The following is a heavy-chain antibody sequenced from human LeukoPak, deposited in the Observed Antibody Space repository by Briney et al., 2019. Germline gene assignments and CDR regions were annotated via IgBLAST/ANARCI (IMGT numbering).Heavy chain of an antibody. J-gene: IGHJ6*02. V-gene: IGHV3-23*01. Sequence: GGSLRLSCAASGFTFSSYAMSWVRQAPGKGLEWVSAISGSGGSTYYADSVKGRFTISRDNSKNTLYLQMNSLRAEDTAVYYCANPRGYCSSTSCGSYYYYYGMDVWGQGTTVTVSS. CDR2: ISGSGGST. CDR3: ANPRGYCSSTSCGSYYYYYGMDV. D-gene: IGHD2-2*01. CDR1: GFTFSSYA.